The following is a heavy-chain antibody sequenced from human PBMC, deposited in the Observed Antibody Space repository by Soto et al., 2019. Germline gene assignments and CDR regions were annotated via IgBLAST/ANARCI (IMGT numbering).Heavy chain of an antibody. CDR3: ARESY. CDR1: GFTFASHA. Sequence: GGSLRLSCAASGFTFASHAMNWVRQAPGKGLQWVSTITDSGGRTYYADSVKGRFTISRDNSKNTLSLQMNNLRAEDTAIYYCARESYWGQGTLVTVSS. J-gene: IGHJ4*02. CDR2: ITDSGGRT. V-gene: IGHV3-23*01.